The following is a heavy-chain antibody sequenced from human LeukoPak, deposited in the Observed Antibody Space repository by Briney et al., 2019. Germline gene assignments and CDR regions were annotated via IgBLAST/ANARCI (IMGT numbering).Heavy chain of an antibody. V-gene: IGHV4-30-2*01. CDR1: GGSISSGGYS. Sequence: SETLSLTCAVSGGSISSGGYSWSWIRQPPGKGLEWIGYIYHSGSTYYNPSLKSRVTISVDRSKNQFSLKLSSVAAADTAVYYCARYSNGESSHWFDPWGQGTLVTVSS. J-gene: IGHJ5*02. CDR3: ARYSNGESSHWFDP. D-gene: IGHD4-11*01. CDR2: IYHSGST.